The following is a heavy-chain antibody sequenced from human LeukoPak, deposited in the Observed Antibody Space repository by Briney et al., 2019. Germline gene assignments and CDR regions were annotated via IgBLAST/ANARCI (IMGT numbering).Heavy chain of an antibody. D-gene: IGHD5-18*01. CDR3: ARSTHRGYSYVGYFDY. V-gene: IGHV1-46*01. J-gene: IGHJ4*02. Sequence: ASVKVSCKASGYIFTNYYVHWVRQAPGHGLEWVGVIHPRDGVTVYGQSLRGRVSMTRDLSTSTAYMEIGYLRSEDTAVYYCARSTHRGYSYVGYFDYWGQGTLVTVSS. CDR1: GYIFTNYY. CDR2: IHPRDGVT.